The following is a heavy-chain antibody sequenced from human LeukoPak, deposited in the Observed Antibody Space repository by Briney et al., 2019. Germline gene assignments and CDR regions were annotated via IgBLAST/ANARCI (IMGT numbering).Heavy chain of an antibody. CDR3: ARAADSSGYAHDY. V-gene: IGHV3-74*01. D-gene: IGHD3-22*01. Sequence: GGSLRLSCAAPGFTFSSYWMHWVRQAPGKGLVWVSRINSDGSSTSYADSVKGRFTISRDNAKNTLYLQMNSLRAEDTAVYYCARAADSSGYAHDYWGQGTLVTVSS. CDR2: INSDGSST. CDR1: GFTFSSYW. J-gene: IGHJ4*02.